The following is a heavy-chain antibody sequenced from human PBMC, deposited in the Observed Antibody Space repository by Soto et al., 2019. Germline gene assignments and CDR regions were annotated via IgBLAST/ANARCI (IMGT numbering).Heavy chain of an antibody. D-gene: IGHD1-26*01. J-gene: IGHJ6*02. Sequence: GGSLRLSCAASGFTFSNYVMTWVRQAPGKGLEWVSLISDSGGNTYYADPVKGRFTISRDNSKNTLYLQMNSLRGEDTAVYYCARRGGNYLTYYYYYAMDVWGQGTTVTVSS. CDR2: ISDSGGNT. CDR1: GFTFSNYV. CDR3: ARRGGNYLTYYYYYAMDV. V-gene: IGHV3-23*01.